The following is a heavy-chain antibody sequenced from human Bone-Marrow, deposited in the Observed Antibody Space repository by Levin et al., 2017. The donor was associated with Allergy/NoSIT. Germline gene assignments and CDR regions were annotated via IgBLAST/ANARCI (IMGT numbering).Heavy chain of an antibody. Sequence: PGGSLRLSCAASGFTFSDHYMDWVRQAPGKGLEWVGRTRNKANSYTTEYAASVKGRFTISRDDSKNSLYLQMNSLKTEDTAVYYCAREAVAGEAFDIWGQGTMVTVSS. CDR1: GFTFSDHY. CDR2: TRNKANSYTT. CDR3: AREAVAGEAFDI. J-gene: IGHJ3*02. V-gene: IGHV3-72*01. D-gene: IGHD6-19*01.